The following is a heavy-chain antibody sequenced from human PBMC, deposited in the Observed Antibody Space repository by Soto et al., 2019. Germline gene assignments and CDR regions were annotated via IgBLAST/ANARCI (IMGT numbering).Heavy chain of an antibody. CDR2: IKQDGSAN. J-gene: IGHJ4*02. CDR3: ARGTYCGTDCHYHFDS. Sequence: GGSLRLSCLASGFTLRGYWMSWVRQAPGKGLEWVANIKQDGSANNYLDSVKGRFTISRDNAEKSVYLEMSSLRVEDTAIYYCARGTYCGTDCHYHFDSCGQGTLVTVSS. D-gene: IGHD2-21*02. CDR1: GFTLRGYW. V-gene: IGHV3-7*01.